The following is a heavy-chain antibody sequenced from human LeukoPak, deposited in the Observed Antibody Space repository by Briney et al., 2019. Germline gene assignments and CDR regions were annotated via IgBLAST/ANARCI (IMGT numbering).Heavy chain of an antibody. CDR3: AGPYRARQDY. V-gene: IGHV4-39*07. J-gene: IGHJ4*02. CDR1: GGSISSSSYY. Sequence: PSETLSLTCTVSGGSISSSSYYWGWIRQPPGKGLEWIGSIYYSGSTYYNPSLKSRVTISLDTSKSQFSLRLTSVTAADTAVYYCAGPYRARQDYWGQGTLVTVSS. CDR2: IYYSGST.